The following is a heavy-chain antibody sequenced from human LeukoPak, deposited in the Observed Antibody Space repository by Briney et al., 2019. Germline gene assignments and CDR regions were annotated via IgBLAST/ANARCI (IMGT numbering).Heavy chain of an antibody. V-gene: IGHV3-21*01. J-gene: IGHJ4*02. D-gene: IGHD6-19*01. CDR2: ISSSSSYI. Sequence: VGSLRLSCAASGFTFSSYSMNWVRQAPGKGLEWVSSISSSSSYIYYADSVKGRFTISRDNAKNSLYLQMNSLRAEDTAVYYCARARSGWYFDYWGQGTLVTVSS. CDR3: ARARSGWYFDY. CDR1: GFTFSSYS.